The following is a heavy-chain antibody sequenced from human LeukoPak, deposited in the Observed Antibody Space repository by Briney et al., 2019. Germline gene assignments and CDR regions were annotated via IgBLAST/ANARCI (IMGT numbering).Heavy chain of an antibody. CDR2: INHSGST. CDR3: ARAKQGYDILTGYYRPFFDY. Sequence: PSETLSLTCAVYGGSFSGYYWSWIRQPPGKGLEWIGEINHSGSTNYNPSLKSRVTISVDTSKNQFSLKLSSVTAADTAVYYCARAKQGYDILTGYYRPFFDYWGQGTLVTVSS. J-gene: IGHJ4*02. V-gene: IGHV4-34*01. CDR1: GGSFSGYY. D-gene: IGHD3-9*01.